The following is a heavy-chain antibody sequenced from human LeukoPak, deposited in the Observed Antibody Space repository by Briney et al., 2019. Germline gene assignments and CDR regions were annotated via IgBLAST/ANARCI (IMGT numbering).Heavy chain of an antibody. J-gene: IGHJ4*02. CDR3: VRERAGYYYDF. CDR2: ITGTGRTT. D-gene: IGHD6-13*01. V-gene: IGHV3-64*02. CDR1: GFTFSTYT. Sequence: PGGSLRLSCAASGFTFSTYTMQWVRQAPGKGPEHVSFITGTGRTTHYADSVKGRFSISRDNSKSMLYLQMGSLRPEDTAVYYCVRERAGYYYDFWGQGTLVTVSS.